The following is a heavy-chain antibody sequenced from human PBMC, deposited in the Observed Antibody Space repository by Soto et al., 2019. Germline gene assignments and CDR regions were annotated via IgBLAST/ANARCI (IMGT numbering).Heavy chain of an antibody. V-gene: IGHV1-69*04. CDR3: SQDVGD. D-gene: IGHD1-26*01. Sequence: QLQLVQSGTELKKPGSSVKVSCKASGGSFSTYSITWVRQAPGQGPEWMGRIIPMLDITDYAQKFQGRVTISADKSTSTAYMELIRLTSEYTAVYYCSQDVGDLGQGTLVTVSS. J-gene: IGHJ1*01. CDR1: GGSFSTYS. CDR2: IIPMLDIT.